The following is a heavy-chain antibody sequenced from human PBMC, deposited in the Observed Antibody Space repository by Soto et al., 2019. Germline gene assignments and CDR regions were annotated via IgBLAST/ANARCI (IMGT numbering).Heavy chain of an antibody. Sequence: QVQLQESGPGLVKPSGTLSLTCAVSGGSISSSNWWSWVRQPPGKGLEWIGEIYHSGSTNYNPSLKSRVTISVDKSKNHFSLKLSSVTAADTAVYYCARDSSRYSSSWYRDGYYYYYGMDVWGQGTTVTVSS. V-gene: IGHV4-4*02. D-gene: IGHD6-13*01. CDR1: GGSISSSNW. CDR2: IYHSGST. CDR3: ARDSSRYSSSWYRDGYYYYYGMDV. J-gene: IGHJ6*02.